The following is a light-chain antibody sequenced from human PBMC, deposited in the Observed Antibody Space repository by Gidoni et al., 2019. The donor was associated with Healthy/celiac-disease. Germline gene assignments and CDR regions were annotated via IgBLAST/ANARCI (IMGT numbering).Light chain of an antibody. Sequence: DIQMTQSPSSLSASVGDRVTITCRASQSISSYLNWYQQKPGKAPKILIYAASSLQSGVPSRFSSSGSGTDFSLTTSSLQPEDFATYYCQQSYSTPFTFGPGTKVDIK. CDR2: AAS. CDR1: QSISSY. V-gene: IGKV1-39*01. J-gene: IGKJ3*01. CDR3: QQSYSTPFT.